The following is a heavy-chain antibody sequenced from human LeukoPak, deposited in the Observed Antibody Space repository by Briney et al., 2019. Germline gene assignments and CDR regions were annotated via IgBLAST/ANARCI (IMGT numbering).Heavy chain of an antibody. CDR2: ISSSGSTI. J-gene: IGHJ6*04. CDR1: GFTFSSYE. CDR3: ARDAWASGCDPATYYYYGMDV. D-gene: IGHD5-12*01. V-gene: IGHV3-48*03. Sequence: PGGSLRLSCAASGFTFSSYEMNWVRQAPGKGLEWASYISSSGSTIYYADSVKGRFTISRDNAKNSLYLQMNSLRAEDTAVYYCARDAWASGCDPATYYYYGMDVWGKGTTVTVSS.